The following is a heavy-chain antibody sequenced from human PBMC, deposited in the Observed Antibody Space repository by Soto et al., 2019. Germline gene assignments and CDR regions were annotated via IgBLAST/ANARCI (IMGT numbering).Heavy chain of an antibody. D-gene: IGHD6-13*01. CDR2: IYPGDSNT. CDR1: GYSFSSYW. CDR3: ARGVDGSSWALY. Sequence: PGESLKISCKGSGYSFSSYWIGWVRQMPGKGLEYMGAIYPGDSNTRYSPSFQGQVTISADKSISTAYLQWSSLKASGTAMYYCARGVDGSSWALYWGQGTLVTVSS. J-gene: IGHJ4*02. V-gene: IGHV5-51*01.